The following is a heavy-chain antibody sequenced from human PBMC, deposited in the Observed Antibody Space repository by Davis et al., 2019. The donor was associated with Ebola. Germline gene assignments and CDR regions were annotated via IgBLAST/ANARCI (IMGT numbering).Heavy chain of an antibody. CDR1: GGSISSGDYY. D-gene: IGHD6-19*01. Sequence: SETLSLTCTVSGGSISSGDYYWSWIRQPPGKGLEWIGYIYYSGSTNYNPSLKSRVTISVDTSKNQFSLKLSSVTAADTAVYYCASGGDSGCTYWGQGTLVTVSS. J-gene: IGHJ4*02. CDR3: ASGGDSGCTY. CDR2: IYYSGST. V-gene: IGHV4-61*08.